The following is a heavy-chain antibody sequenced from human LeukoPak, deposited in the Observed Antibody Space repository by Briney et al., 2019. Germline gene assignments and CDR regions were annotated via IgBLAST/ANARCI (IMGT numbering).Heavy chain of an antibody. CDR3: LVSSSSDY. V-gene: IGHV3-23*01. Sequence: GGSLRLSCVASGFIFSSYVMSWVRHAPGKGLEWVSAITGSGGSTYYADSVKGRFTISRDNSKNTLYLQMNSLRAEDTAVYYCLVSSSSDYWGQGTLVTVSS. J-gene: IGHJ4*02. D-gene: IGHD6-13*01. CDR1: GFIFSSYV. CDR2: ITGSGGST.